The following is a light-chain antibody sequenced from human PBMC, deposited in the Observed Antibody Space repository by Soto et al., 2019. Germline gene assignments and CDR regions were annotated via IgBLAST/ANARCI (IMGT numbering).Light chain of an antibody. CDR1: QNILSS. CDR3: QQYKTYWT. CDR2: KAS. V-gene: IGKV1-5*03. Sequence: DIQMTQSPSTLSASVGDRVTITCRASQNILSSLAWYQQKPGKAPKLLIYKASSLESGVPSRFSGSGSGTDFSLTISSLQPDDFATYYCQQYKTYWTFGQWPKGDIK. J-gene: IGKJ1*01.